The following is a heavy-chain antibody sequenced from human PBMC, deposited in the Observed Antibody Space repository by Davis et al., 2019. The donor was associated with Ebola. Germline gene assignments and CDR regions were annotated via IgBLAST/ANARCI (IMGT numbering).Heavy chain of an antibody. Sequence: GESLKISCAASGFSFKDFGMHWVRQAPGKGLEWVAFIWYDGRNQHYIDSVKGRFTISRDNSKNTLYLNMNNLRLEDTAVYYCAKDPAGHAAGDDYWGQGTLVTVSS. D-gene: IGHD2-2*01. CDR3: AKDPAGHAAGDDY. V-gene: IGHV3-30*02. CDR1: GFSFKDFG. CDR2: IWYDGRNQ. J-gene: IGHJ4*02.